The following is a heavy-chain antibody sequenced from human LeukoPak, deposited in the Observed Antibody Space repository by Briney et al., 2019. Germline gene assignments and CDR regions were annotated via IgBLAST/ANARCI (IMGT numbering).Heavy chain of an antibody. J-gene: IGHJ6*02. D-gene: IGHD1-26*01. CDR2: ISAYNGNT. Sequence: GASVKVSCKASGYTFTSYGISWVRQAPGQGLEWMGLISAYNGNTNYAQKLQGRVTMTTDTSTSTAYMELRSLRSDDTAVYYCAREPVRELLDTYYYYGMDVWGQGTTVTVSS. CDR3: AREPVRELLDTYYYYGMDV. CDR1: GYTFTSYG. V-gene: IGHV1-18*01.